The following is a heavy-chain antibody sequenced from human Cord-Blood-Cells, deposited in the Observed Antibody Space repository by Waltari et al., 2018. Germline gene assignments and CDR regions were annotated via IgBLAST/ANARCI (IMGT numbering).Heavy chain of an antibody. CDR1: GYTFTGYY. J-gene: IGHJ5*02. V-gene: IGHV1-2*02. CDR2: INPNSGGT. Sequence: QVQLVQSGAEVKKPGASVKVSCKASGYTFTGYYMNWVRQAPGQGLEWMGWINPNSGGTNYAQKFQGRVTMTRDTSISTAYMELSRLRSDDTAVYYCARDRDIVVVPAANWFDPWGQGTLVTVSS. CDR3: ARDRDIVVVPAANWFDP. D-gene: IGHD2-2*01.